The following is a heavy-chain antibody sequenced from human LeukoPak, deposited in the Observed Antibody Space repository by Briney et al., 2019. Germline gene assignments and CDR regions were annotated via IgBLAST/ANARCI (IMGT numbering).Heavy chain of an antibody. V-gene: IGHV4-34*01. CDR2: INHSGST. CDR1: GGSFSGYY. D-gene: IGHD3-16*01. J-gene: IGHJ4*02. CDR3: ARGASMGGRHYFDY. Sequence: PSETLSLTCAVYGGSFSGYYWSWIRQPPGKGLEWIGEINHSGSTNYNPSLKSRVTISVDTSKNQFSLKLSSVTAADTAVYYCARGASMGGRHYFDYWGQGTLVTGSS.